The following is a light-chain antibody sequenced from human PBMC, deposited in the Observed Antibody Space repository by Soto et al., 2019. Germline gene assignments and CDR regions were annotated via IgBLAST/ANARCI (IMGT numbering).Light chain of an antibody. CDR2: DAS. CDR3: HQRQSWPRT. Sequence: EVVMTQSPATLSVSPGERATLSCRASQSVSSKLAWYQQKPGQAPRLLIYDASTRATGIPARFSASGTGTDFTLTISDVQPEDFAVYYCHQRQSWPRTFGQGTKVDIK. V-gene: IGKV3-15*01. CDR1: QSVSSK. J-gene: IGKJ1*01.